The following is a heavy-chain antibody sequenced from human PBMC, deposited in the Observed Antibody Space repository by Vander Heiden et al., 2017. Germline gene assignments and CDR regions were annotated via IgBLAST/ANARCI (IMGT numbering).Heavy chain of an antibody. J-gene: IGHJ1*01. D-gene: IGHD6-19*01. Sequence: QVQLMESGGGVVQPGRSLRLSCAASGFSFSDYGMHWVRQAPGKGPEWVAVIAHDGTVAFYADSLKGRFTISRDNSENTLYLQMTSLRAEDTAVYFCTKEVSRYSSGWYFQNWGHGTLVTVSS. V-gene: IGHV3-30*18. CDR1: GFSFSDYG. CDR3: TKEVSRYSSGWYFQN. CDR2: IAHDGTVA.